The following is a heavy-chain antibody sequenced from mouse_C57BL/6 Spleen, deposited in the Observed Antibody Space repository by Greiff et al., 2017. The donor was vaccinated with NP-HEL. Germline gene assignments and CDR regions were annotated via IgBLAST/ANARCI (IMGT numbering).Heavy chain of an antibody. CDR1: GYSITSGYY. Sequence: ESGPGLVKPSQSLSLTCSVTGYSITSGYYWNWIRQFPGNKLEWMGYISYDGSNNYNPSLKNRISITRDTSKNQFFLKLNSVTTEDTATYYCAREGAQATPFAYWGQGTLVTVSA. CDR2: ISYDGSN. CDR3: AREGAQATPFAY. D-gene: IGHD3-2*02. V-gene: IGHV3-6*01. J-gene: IGHJ3*01.